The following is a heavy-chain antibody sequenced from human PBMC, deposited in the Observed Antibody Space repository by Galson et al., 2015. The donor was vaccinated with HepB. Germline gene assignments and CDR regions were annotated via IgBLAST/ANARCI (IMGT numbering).Heavy chain of an antibody. J-gene: IGHJ4*02. CDR2: IYSGGST. CDR3: ARAQDNPFYCSGRSCYWDY. D-gene: IGHD2-15*01. V-gene: IGHV3-53*01. Sequence: SLKLSCAASGFTVSSDYMSWVRQAPGKGLEWVSVIYSGGSTYYADSVKGRFTISRDSSKNTLYLQMNSLTAEDTAVYYCARAQDNPFYCSGRSCYWDYWGQGTLVTVSS. CDR1: GFTVSSDY.